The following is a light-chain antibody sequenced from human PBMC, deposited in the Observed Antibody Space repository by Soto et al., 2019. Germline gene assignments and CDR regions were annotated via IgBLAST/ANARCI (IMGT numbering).Light chain of an antibody. CDR1: QSVSGTY. J-gene: IGKJ1*01. V-gene: IGKV3-20*01. Sequence: EIVLTQSPGTLSLSPGERATLSCWASQSVSGTYLAWYQQKPGQAPRLLIYGASSRATGIPDRFSGSGCGTDFPPTSSRLEHDDAAVDYCQHCSSSRWPFGQGTKVEIK. CDR3: QHCSSSRWP. CDR2: GAS.